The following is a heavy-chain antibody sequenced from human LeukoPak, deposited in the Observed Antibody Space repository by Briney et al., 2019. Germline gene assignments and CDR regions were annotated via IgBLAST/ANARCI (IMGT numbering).Heavy chain of an antibody. D-gene: IGHD3-10*01. J-gene: IGHJ5*02. CDR2: IYHSGST. CDR1: GGSISSGGYS. V-gene: IGHV4-30-2*01. CDR3: ASSSMVRGVIGQGSLDP. Sequence: SETLSLTCAVSGGSISSGGYSWSWIRQPPGKGLEWIGYIYHSGSTYYNPSLKSRVTISVDRSKNQFSLKLSSVTAADTAVYYCASSSMVRGVIGQGSLDPWGQGTLVTVSS.